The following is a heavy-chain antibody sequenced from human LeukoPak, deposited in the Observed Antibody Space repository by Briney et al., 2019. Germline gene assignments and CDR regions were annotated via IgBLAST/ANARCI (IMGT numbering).Heavy chain of an antibody. J-gene: IGHJ4*02. CDR1: GFTFSSYA. CDR2: ISGSGGST. D-gene: IGHD3-22*01. CDR3: VEFYYDSSGRIDY. Sequence: PGGSLRLSCAASGFTFSSYAMSWVRQAPGKGLEWVSAISGSGGSTYYADSVKGRFTISRDNSKNTLYLQMNSLRAEDTAVYYCVEFYYDSSGRIDYWGQGTLVTVSS. V-gene: IGHV3-23*01.